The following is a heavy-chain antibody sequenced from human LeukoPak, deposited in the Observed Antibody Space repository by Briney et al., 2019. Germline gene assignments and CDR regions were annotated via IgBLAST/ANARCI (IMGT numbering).Heavy chain of an antibody. J-gene: IGHJ5*02. CDR2: IKNKTNGGTT. CDR1: GFTFSSYA. D-gene: IGHD1-26*01. Sequence: GGSLRLSCAASGFTFSSYAMSWVRQAPGKGLEWVGRIKNKTNGGTTDYAAPVKGRFTISRDDSKNTLYLQMNSLKTEDTAVYYCTTTIVGVTTWFDPWGQGTLVTVSS. V-gene: IGHV3-15*01. CDR3: TTTIVGVTTWFDP.